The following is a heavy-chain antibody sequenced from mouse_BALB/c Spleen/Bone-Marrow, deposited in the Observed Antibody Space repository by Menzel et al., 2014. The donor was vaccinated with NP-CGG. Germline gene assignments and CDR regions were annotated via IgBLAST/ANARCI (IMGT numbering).Heavy chain of an antibody. J-gene: IGHJ1*01. D-gene: IGHD2-4*01. CDR1: GYTFTSYW. CDR3: TRGDYDWYFDA. Sequence: QVQLKESGAELVKPGASVKMSCKASGYTFTSYWMHWVKQGPGQGLEWIGVIDPSDSYTSYNQKFKGKATLTVDTSSSTAYMQLSSLTSEDSAVYYCTRGDYDWYFDAWGAGTTVTVS. CDR2: IDPSDSYT. V-gene: IGHV1S127*01.